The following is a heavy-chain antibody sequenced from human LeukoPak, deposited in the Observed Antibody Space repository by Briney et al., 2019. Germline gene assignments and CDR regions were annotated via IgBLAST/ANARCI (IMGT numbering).Heavy chain of an antibody. Sequence: SVKVSCKASGGTFSSYAISWVRQAPGQGLEWMGRIIPIFGTANYAQKFQGRVTITADKSTSTAYMELSSLRSEDTAVYYCARDGPRYYDSSGYLTEYFQHWGQGTLVIVSS. J-gene: IGHJ1*01. D-gene: IGHD3-22*01. CDR3: ARDGPRYYDSSGYLTEYFQH. CDR1: GGTFSSYA. V-gene: IGHV1-69*06. CDR2: IIPIFGTA.